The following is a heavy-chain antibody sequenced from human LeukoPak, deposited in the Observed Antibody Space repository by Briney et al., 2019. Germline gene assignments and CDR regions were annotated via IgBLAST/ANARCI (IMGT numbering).Heavy chain of an antibody. J-gene: IGHJ4*02. D-gene: IGHD2-2*01. Sequence: GGPLRLSCAASGFTFSSYWMYWVRQAPGKGLVWVSRINSDGSTTSYADSVKGRFTISRDNAKNTLYLQMNSLRAEDTAVYYCTKDDDSTSYYFDYWGQGTLVTVSS. CDR3: TKDDDSTSYYFDY. V-gene: IGHV3-74*01. CDR1: GFTFSSYW. CDR2: INSDGSTT.